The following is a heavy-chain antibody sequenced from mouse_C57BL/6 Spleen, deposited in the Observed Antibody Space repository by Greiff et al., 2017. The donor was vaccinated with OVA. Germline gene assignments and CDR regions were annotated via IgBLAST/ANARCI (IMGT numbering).Heavy chain of an antibody. J-gene: IGHJ1*03. V-gene: IGHV1-22*01. CDR3: ARCPRTVVARYFDV. CDR2: INPNNGGT. Sequence: EVQLQQSGPELVQPGASVKMSCKASGYTFTDYNMHWVKQSHGKRLEWIGYINPNNGGTSYNQKFKGKATLTVNKSSSTAYMELRSLTSEDSAVYYCARCPRTVVARYFDVWGTGTTVTVSS. D-gene: IGHD1-1*01. CDR1: GYTFTDYN.